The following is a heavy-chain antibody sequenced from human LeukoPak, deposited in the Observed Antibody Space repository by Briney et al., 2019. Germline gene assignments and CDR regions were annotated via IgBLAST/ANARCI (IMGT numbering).Heavy chain of an antibody. CDR2: IYYSGST. CDR1: GGSISSSSYY. CDR3: ARHGGAAGGH. V-gene: IGHV4-39*01. Sequence: SETLSLTCTVSGGSISSSSYYWGWIRQPPGKGLEWIGSIYYSGSTYYNPFLKSRVTISVDTSKNQLSLKLTSVTAADTAVYYCARHGGAAGGHWGQGTLVTVSS. D-gene: IGHD6-13*01. J-gene: IGHJ4*02.